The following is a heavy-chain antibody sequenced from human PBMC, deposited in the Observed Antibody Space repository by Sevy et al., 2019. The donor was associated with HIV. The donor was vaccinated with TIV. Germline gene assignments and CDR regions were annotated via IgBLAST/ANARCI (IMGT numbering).Heavy chain of an antibody. D-gene: IGHD2-2*01. CDR1: GGTFSSYA. J-gene: IGHJ6*02. CDR3: ARLNCSSTSCYLGDYYYGMDV. Sequence: ASVKVSCKASGGTFSSYAISWVRQAPGQGLEWMGGIIPIFGTANYAQKFQGRVTITADESTSTAYMELSSLISEDTAVYYCARLNCSSTSCYLGDYYYGMDVWGQGTTVTVSS. V-gene: IGHV1-69*13. CDR2: IIPIFGTA.